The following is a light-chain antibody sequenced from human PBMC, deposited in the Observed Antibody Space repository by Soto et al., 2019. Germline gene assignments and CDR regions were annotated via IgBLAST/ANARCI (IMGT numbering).Light chain of an antibody. V-gene: IGKV3-11*01. J-gene: IGKJ1*01. Sequence: LTQSPHTLSLSPGERATLSCRASQGVDIYLAWYQQKPGQAPRLLIYDASKRASGVPGRFIGSGSGTDFTLTISSLEPEDFATYYCQQYFTSWTFGQGTKVEIK. CDR1: QGVDIY. CDR2: DAS. CDR3: QQYFTSWT.